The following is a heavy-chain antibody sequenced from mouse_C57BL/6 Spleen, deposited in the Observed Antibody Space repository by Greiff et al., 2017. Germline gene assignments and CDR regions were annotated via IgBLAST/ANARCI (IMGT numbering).Heavy chain of an antibody. CDR3: ARNNYGSSYRYFDV. CDR1: GFSLTSYG. CDR2: IWSGGST. J-gene: IGHJ1*03. D-gene: IGHD1-1*01. V-gene: IGHV2-2*01. Sequence: VHLVESGPGLVQPSQSLSITCTVSGFSLTSYGVHWVRPSPGKGLEWLGVIWSGGSTDYNAAFISRLSISKDNSKSQVFFKMNSLQADDTAIYYCARNNYGSSYRYFDVWGTGTTVTVSS.